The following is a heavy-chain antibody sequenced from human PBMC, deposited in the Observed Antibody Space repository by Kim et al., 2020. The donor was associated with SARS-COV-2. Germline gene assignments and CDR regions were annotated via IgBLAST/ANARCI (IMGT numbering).Heavy chain of an antibody. V-gene: IGHV3-30-3*01. CDR3: ARDGGNWFDP. CDR2: SKK. Sequence: SKKPYADSVTGRFTISRDNSKNTLYLQMNSLRAEDTAVYYCARDGGNWFDPWGQGTLVTVSS. J-gene: IGHJ5*02. D-gene: IGHD3-16*01.